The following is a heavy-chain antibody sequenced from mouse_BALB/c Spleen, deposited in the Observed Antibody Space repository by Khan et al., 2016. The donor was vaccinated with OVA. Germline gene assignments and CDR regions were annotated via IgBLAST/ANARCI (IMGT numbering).Heavy chain of an antibody. D-gene: IGHD1-1*02. CDR3: VRHGYFDY. J-gene: IGHJ2*01. CDR2: IRSKSNNYAT. V-gene: IGHV10-1*02. CDR1: GFTFNTYA. Sequence: EVKLEESGGGLVQPKGSLKLSCAASGFTFNTYAMNWVRQAPGKGLEWVARIRSKSNNYATYYADSVKDRFTISRDDSQSMLYLQMNNLKIEDTAMYYCVRHGYFDYWGQGTTLTVSS.